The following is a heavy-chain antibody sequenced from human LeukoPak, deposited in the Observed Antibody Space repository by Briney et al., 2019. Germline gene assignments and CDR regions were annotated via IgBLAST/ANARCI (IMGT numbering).Heavy chain of an antibody. V-gene: IGHV4-39*01. CDR2: IYYSGST. Sequence: SETLSLTCTVSGGSISSSSYYWGWIRQPPGKGLEWIGSIYYSGSTYYNPSLKSRVTISVDTSKNQFSLKLSSVTAADTAVYYCASLSWATYYYDSSGYLNYFDYWGQGTLVTVSS. J-gene: IGHJ4*02. D-gene: IGHD3-22*01. CDR3: ASLSWATYYYDSSGYLNYFDY. CDR1: GGSISSSSYY.